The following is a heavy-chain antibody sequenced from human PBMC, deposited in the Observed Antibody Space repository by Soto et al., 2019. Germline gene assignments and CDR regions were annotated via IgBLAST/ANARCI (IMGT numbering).Heavy chain of an antibody. V-gene: IGHV1-3*01. CDR3: ARAPPVMDTRIVVVPAAMDYYYGMDV. CDR2: INAGNGNT. Sequence: ASVKVSCKASGYTFTSYAMHWVRQAPGQRLEWMGWINAGNGNTKYSQKFQGRVTITRDTSASTAYMELSSLRSEDTAVYYRARAPPVMDTRIVVVPAAMDYYYGMDVWGQGTTVTVSS. CDR1: GYTFTSYA. D-gene: IGHD2-2*01. J-gene: IGHJ6*02.